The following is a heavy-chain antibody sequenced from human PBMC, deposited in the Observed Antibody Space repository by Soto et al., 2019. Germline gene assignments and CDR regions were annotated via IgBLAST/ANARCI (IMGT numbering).Heavy chain of an antibody. CDR3: ATDRDGYNRTDY. CDR2: INPSGGST. CDR1: GYTFTSYY. Sequence: QVQLVQSGAEVKKPGASVKVSCKASGYTFTSYYMHWVRQAPGQGLEWMGIINPSGGSTSYAQKFQGRATMTRDTSTSTVYMELTSLRSEDTAVYYCATDRDGYNRTDYWGQGTLVTVSS. D-gene: IGHD5-12*01. V-gene: IGHV1-46*01. J-gene: IGHJ4*02.